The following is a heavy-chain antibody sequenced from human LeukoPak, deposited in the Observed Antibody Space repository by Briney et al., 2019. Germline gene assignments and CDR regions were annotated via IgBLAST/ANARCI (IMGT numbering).Heavy chain of an antibody. V-gene: IGHV4-34*01. CDR3: ARGFRPGGRFDP. D-gene: IGHD6-25*01. J-gene: IGHJ5*02. CDR2: INHSGST. CDR1: GGSFSGYY. Sequence: SETLSLTCAVYGGSFSGYYWSWIRQPPGKELEWIGEINHSGSTNYNPSLKSRVTISVDTSKNQFSLKLSSVTAADTAVYYCARGFRPGGRFDPWGQGTLVTVSS.